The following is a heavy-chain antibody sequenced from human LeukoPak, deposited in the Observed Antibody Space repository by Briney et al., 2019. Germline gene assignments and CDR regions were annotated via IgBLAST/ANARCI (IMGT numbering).Heavy chain of an antibody. CDR2: INIDGSNI. Sequence: GGSLRLSCAASGFTFSRSWMHWVRQAPGKGLVWVSRINIDGSNIIYADSAKGRFTISRDNAKNTLYLQMNSLRAEDTAMYYCARDRGGSGPTTTDSWGQGTLVTISS. D-gene: IGHD6-19*01. J-gene: IGHJ4*02. V-gene: IGHV3-74*01. CDR3: ARDRGGSGPTTTDS. CDR1: GFTFSRSW.